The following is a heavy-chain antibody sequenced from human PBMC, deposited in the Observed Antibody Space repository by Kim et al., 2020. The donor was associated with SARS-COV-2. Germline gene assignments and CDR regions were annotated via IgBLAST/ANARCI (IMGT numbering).Heavy chain of an antibody. J-gene: IGHJ4*02. D-gene: IGHD3-10*01. V-gene: IGHV4-4*02. CDR2: IYHSGST. CDR1: GGSIISSNW. CDR3: AGSGSYYNDVNY. Sequence: SETLSLTCAVSGGSIISSNWWSWVRQPPGKGLEWIGEIYHSGSTNYNPSLKSRVTISVDKSKNQFSLKLSSVTAADTAVYYCAGSGSYYNDVNYWGQGTLVTVSS.